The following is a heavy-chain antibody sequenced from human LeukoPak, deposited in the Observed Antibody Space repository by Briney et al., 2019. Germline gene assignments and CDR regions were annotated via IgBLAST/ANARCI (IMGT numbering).Heavy chain of an antibody. Sequence: YPSETLSLTCTVSGGSISSSSYYWGWIRQPPGKGLEWIGSIYYSGSTYYNPSLKSRVTISVDTSKNQFSLKLSSVTAADTAVYYCARIIVVVVADTPWEQNYHYYYGMDVWGQGTTVTVSS. V-gene: IGHV4-39*01. D-gene: IGHD2-15*01. J-gene: IGHJ6*02. CDR3: ARIIVVVVADTPWEQNYHYYYGMDV. CDR1: GGSISSSSYY. CDR2: IYYSGST.